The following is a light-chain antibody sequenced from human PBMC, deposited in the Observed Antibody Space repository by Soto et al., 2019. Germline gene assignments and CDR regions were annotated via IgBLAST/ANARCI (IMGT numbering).Light chain of an antibody. V-gene: IGKV3-15*01. J-gene: IGKJ2*01. Sequence: EIVLTQSPATLSVSPGERVTLSCRASETLISFLAWYQQKPGQAPRLLIYRASTRATGVPARFSGSGSATDFTLTISSLQSEDFAVYYCQSDNDRPVAVGQGTKLEI. CDR3: QSDNDRPVA. CDR1: ETLISF. CDR2: RAS.